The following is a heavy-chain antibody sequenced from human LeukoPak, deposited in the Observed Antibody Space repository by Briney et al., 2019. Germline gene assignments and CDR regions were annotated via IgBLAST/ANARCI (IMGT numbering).Heavy chain of an antibody. V-gene: IGHV3-11*01. Sequence: GGSLRLSCAASGFNFSDYYMSWIRQAPGKGLEWVSYISSSGSTIYYADSVKGRFTISRDNAKNSLYLQMNSLRAEDTAVYYCARAPRYCSGGSCYDYWGQGTLVTVSS. CDR1: GFNFSDYY. CDR3: ARAPRYCSGGSCYDY. J-gene: IGHJ4*02. CDR2: ISSSGSTI. D-gene: IGHD2-15*01.